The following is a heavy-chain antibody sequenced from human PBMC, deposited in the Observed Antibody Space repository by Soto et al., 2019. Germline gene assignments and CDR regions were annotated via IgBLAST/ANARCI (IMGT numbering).Heavy chain of an antibody. CDR2: ISWNSGSI. CDR1: GFTFDDYA. Sequence: EVQLVESGGGLVQPGRSLRLSCAASGFTFDDYAMHWVRQAPGKGLEWVSGISWNSGSIGYADSVKGRFTISRDNAKNSLYLQMNSLRAEDMALYYCAKDIASNYYGSGSYYGYFDYWGQGTLVTVSS. D-gene: IGHD3-10*01. J-gene: IGHJ4*02. V-gene: IGHV3-9*03. CDR3: AKDIASNYYGSGSYYGYFDY.